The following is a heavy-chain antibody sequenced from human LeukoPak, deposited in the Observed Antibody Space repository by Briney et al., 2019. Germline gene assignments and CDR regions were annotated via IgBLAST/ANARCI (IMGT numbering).Heavy chain of an antibody. V-gene: IGHV3-66*01. CDR2: IYSGGST. CDR1: GFTVSSNY. J-gene: IGHJ6*02. Sequence: GGSLRLSCAASGFTVSSNYMSWVRQAPGKGLEWVSVIYSGGSTYYADSVKGRFTISRDNSKNTLYLQMNGLRAEDTAVYYCARESPEHYYYYGMDVWGQGTTVTVSS. CDR3: ARESPEHYYYYGMDV.